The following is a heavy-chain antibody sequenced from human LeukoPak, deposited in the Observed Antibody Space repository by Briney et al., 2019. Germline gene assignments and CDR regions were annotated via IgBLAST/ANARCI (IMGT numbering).Heavy chain of an antibody. V-gene: IGHV1-18*04. CDR1: GYTFTSFG. D-gene: IGHD2-15*01. Sequence: ASVKVSCKPSGYTFTSFGISWVRQAPGQGREWMGWIGAYNGDTYYAQKFQGRVTMTTDTSTSTAYMDLRSLRSDDTAVYYCTRDHCRGDNCPSFDYWGQGTLVTVSS. CDR2: IGAYNGDT. CDR3: TRDHCRGDNCPSFDY. J-gene: IGHJ4*02.